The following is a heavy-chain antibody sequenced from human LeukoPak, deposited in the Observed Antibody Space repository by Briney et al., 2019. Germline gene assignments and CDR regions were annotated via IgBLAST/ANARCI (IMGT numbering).Heavy chain of an antibody. V-gene: IGHV4-30-2*01. Sequence: PSETLSLTCAVSGGSISSGGYSWSWIRQPPGKGPEWIGYIYHSGSTYYNPSLKSRVTISVDRSKNQFSLKLSSVTAADTAVYYCARVLRYFDWLSPDAFDIWGQGTMVTVSS. CDR2: IYHSGST. CDR1: GGSISSGGYS. D-gene: IGHD3-9*01. J-gene: IGHJ3*02. CDR3: ARVLRYFDWLSPDAFDI.